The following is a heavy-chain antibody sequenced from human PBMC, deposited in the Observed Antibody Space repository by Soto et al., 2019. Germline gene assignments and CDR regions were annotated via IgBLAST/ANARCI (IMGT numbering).Heavy chain of an antibody. D-gene: IGHD2-2*01. CDR1: GFTFSSYS. J-gene: IGHJ5*02. V-gene: IGHV3-48*01. CDR2: ISSSSTI. CDR3: ARGVFVGYCSSTSCYNWFDP. Sequence: PGGSLRLSCAASGFTFSSYSMNWVRQAPGKGLEWVSYISSSSTIYYADSVKGRFTISRDNAKNSLYLQMNSLRAEDTAVYYCARGVFVGYCSSTSCYNWFDPWGQGTLVTSPQ.